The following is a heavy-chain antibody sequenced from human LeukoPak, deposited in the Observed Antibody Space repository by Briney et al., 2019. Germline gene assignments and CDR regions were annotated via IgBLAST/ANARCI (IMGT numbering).Heavy chain of an antibody. Sequence: GGSLRLSCAASGFTFSKYWMHWVRQPPGKGLVWVSRINNDETNTRYADSVKGRFTISRDNTKNTLYLQMNSLRVEDTAVYYCASDEMDVWGKGTTDIVSS. CDR1: GFTFSKYW. CDR2: INNDETNT. CDR3: ASDEMDV. J-gene: IGHJ6*04. V-gene: IGHV3-74*01.